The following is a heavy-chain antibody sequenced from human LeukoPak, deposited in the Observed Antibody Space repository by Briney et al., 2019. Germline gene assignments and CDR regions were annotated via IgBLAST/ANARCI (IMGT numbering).Heavy chain of an antibody. Sequence: GGSLRLSCAACGFTFSRYGMHWVRHSPGKGLEGGAFIRFDSSNQDYADSVKGRFTISRDNSKSTLYLQMNSLRPEDTAVYYCSKIVAAGGRFDSWGQGTLVTVSS. CDR2: IRFDSSNQ. CDR1: GFTFSRYG. D-gene: IGHD6-25*01. J-gene: IGHJ4*02. CDR3: SKIVAAGGRFDS. V-gene: IGHV3-30*02.